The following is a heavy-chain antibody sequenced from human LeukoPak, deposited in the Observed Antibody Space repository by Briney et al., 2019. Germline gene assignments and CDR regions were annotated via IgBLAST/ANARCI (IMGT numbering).Heavy chain of an antibody. CDR1: GYTFTGYY. CDR2: INPNSGGT. J-gene: IGHJ5*02. Sequence: ASVTVSCTASGYTFTGYYMHWVRQAPGQGLEWMGRINPNSGGTNYAQKFQGRVTMTRDTSISTAYMELSRLRSDDTAVYYCARRRLTYNWFDPWGQGTLVTVSS. V-gene: IGHV1-2*06. CDR3: ARRRLTYNWFDP. D-gene: IGHD5-24*01.